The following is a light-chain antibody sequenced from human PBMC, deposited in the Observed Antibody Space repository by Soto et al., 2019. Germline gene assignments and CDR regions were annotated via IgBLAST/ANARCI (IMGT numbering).Light chain of an antibody. V-gene: IGKV1-5*01. Sequence: DIQRNKSPSTLSASVGDRVTITCRASQSIKNWLAWYQQKPGTAPKFLIYDASTLESGVPSRFSGSGSGTEFTLTISSLQPEDFATYYCQQTYSTPRTFGQGTKVDIK. CDR3: QQTYSTPRT. J-gene: IGKJ1*01. CDR1: QSIKNW. CDR2: DAS.